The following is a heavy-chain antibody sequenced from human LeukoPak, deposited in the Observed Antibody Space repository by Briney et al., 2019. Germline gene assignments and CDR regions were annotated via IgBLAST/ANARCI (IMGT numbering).Heavy chain of an antibody. D-gene: IGHD3-3*01. Sequence: SETLSLTCTVSGGSISSYYWSWIRQPPGKGLEWIGYIYYSGSTYYNPSLKSRVTISVDTSKNQVSLKLSSVTAADTAVYYCATDTLYDFWSGYLQGAFGYYYYYMDVWGKGTTVTVSS. V-gene: IGHV4-59*01. CDR3: ATDTLYDFWSGYLQGAFGYYYYYMDV. CDR2: IYYSGST. J-gene: IGHJ6*03. CDR1: GGSISSYY.